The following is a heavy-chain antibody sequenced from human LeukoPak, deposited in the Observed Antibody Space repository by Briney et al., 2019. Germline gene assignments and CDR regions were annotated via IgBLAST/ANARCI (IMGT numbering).Heavy chain of an antibody. CDR2: ISYDGSNK. J-gene: IGHJ4*02. CDR3: ARGPDYDILADYFDY. Sequence: GGSLRLSCAASEFTFSNYALHWVRQAPGKGLEWVAVISYDGSNKFYADSVRGRFTISRDSSKNTLFLQMNSLRPEDTAVYYCARGPDYDILADYFDYWGQGTLVTVSS. D-gene: IGHD3-9*01. V-gene: IGHV3-30*04. CDR1: EFTFSNYA.